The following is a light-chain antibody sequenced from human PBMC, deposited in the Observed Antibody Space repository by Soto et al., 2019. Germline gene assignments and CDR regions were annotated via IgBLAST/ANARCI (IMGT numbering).Light chain of an antibody. CDR1: SSDVGGYDF. V-gene: IGLV2-14*01. Sequence: QSALTQPASVSGSPGQSITISCTGTSSDVGGYDFVSWYQHHPGKAPKLMIYAVTYRPSGVSNRFSGSKSGNTASLTISGLQAEDEADYYCNSYTSSTTYVVFGGGTKLTVL. J-gene: IGLJ2*01. CDR3: NSYTSSTTYVV. CDR2: AVT.